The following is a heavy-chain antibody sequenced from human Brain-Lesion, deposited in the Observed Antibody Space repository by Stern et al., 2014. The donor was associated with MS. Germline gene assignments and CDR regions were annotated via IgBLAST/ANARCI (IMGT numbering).Heavy chain of an antibody. CDR2: ISTYNGNT. D-gene: IGHD3-22*01. J-gene: IGHJ4*02. CDR1: GYTFTSYA. Sequence: VQLVESGAEVKKPGASVKVSCKPSGYTFTSYAITWVRQAPGQGLEWMGWISTYNGNTNYVQKLQGRVTMTTNTSTSTAYMELRSLRSDDTAVYYCARGHTSGYYNFDYWGQGTLVTVS. V-gene: IGHV1-18*01. CDR3: ARGHTSGYYNFDY.